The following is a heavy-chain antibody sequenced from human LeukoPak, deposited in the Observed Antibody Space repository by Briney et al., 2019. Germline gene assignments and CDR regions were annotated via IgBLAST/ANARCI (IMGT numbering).Heavy chain of an antibody. J-gene: IGHJ4*02. V-gene: IGHV3-33*01. CDR1: SFTFSNYG. CDR2: IGDDGNYI. CDR3: ARDRGSHYLDY. D-gene: IGHD1-26*01. Sequence: GGSLRLSCAASSFTFSNYGMYWVRQAPGKGLEWVAVIGDDGNYIYYGDSVKGRFTISRDNSKNTLYLQMNSLRAEDTAVYFCARDRGSHYLDYWGQGTLVTVSS.